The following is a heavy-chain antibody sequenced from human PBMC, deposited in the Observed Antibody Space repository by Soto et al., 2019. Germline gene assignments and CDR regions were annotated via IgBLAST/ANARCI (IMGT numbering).Heavy chain of an antibody. CDR3: AKDFGSSWTDWYFDL. D-gene: IGHD6-13*01. CDR1: GFTFDDYA. V-gene: IGHV3-9*01. J-gene: IGHJ2*01. CDR2: ISWNSDSR. Sequence: GGSLRLSCAASGFTFDDYAMHWVRQPPGKGLEWVSGISWNSDSRGYADSVKGRFTISRDNAKNSLYLQMNTLRAEDTALYYCAKDFGSSWTDWYFDLWGRGALVTVSS.